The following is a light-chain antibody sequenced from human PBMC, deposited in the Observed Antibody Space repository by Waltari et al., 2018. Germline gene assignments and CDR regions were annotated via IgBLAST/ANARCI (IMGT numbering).Light chain of an antibody. CDR2: SNN. CDR1: YSNIGSNT. CDR3: VAWDDSLNGVV. J-gene: IGLJ2*01. Sequence: QSVLIQPPSASGTPGQSGTISCSGSYSNIGSNTANWYQHLPGTAPKLLIYSNNPRPSGVPDRFSGSKSGTSASLAISGLQSEDEADYYCVAWDDSLNGVVFAGGTKLTVL. V-gene: IGLV1-44*01.